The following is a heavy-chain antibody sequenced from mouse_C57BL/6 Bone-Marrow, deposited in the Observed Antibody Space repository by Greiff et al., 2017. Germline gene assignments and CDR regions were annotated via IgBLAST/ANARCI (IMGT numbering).Heavy chain of an antibody. CDR3: ASYYYGSTYFDY. D-gene: IGHD1-1*01. CDR1: GYTFTSYW. V-gene: IGHV1-53*01. CDR2: INPSNGGT. Sequence: QVQLQQPGTELVKPGASVKLSCKASGYTFTSYWMHWVKQRPGQGLEWIGNINPSNGGTNYNEKFKSQATLTVDKSSSTAYMQLSSLTSEDSVVYYCASYYYGSTYFDYWGQGTTLTVSS. J-gene: IGHJ2*01.